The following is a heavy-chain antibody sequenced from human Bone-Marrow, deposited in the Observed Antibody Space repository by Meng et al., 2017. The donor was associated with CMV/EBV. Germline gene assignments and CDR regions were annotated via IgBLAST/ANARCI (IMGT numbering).Heavy chain of an antibody. CDR3: ARGARYSGSGSPFDY. V-gene: IGHV4-38-2*02. CDR2: IYHSGTT. Sequence: SETLSLTCSVSGHSISSAYYWAWIRQPPGKGLEWIGTIYHSGTTYFNPSLKSRVTISVATSKNQFSLKLSSVTAADTAVYYCARGARYSGSGSPFDYWGQGTLVTVSS. J-gene: IGHJ4*02. D-gene: IGHD3-10*01. CDR1: GHSISSAYY.